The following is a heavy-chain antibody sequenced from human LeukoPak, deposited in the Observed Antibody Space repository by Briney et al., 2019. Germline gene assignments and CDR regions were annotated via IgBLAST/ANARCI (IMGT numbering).Heavy chain of an antibody. D-gene: IGHD5-24*01. V-gene: IGHV3-48*03. Sequence: GGSLRLSCVVSGFTFNNYEMNWVRQAPGKGLEWVSYISSSAYTIHYADSVKGRFTISRDNAKNSLYLQMNSLRVEDTAVYYCARWSGMATVTSDYWGQGTLVTVSS. CDR2: ISSSAYTI. CDR1: GFTFNNYE. CDR3: ARWSGMATVTSDY. J-gene: IGHJ4*02.